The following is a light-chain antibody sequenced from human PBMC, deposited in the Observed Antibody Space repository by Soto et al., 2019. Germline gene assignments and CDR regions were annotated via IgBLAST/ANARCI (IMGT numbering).Light chain of an antibody. CDR3: SSFTSSSTFV. Sequence: QSALAHPASVSGSRGQSITISCTGTSSDVGRYNYVSWFQHHPGKVPKLIIYDVSNWPSGVSDRFSGSKSGNTAALTISGLQPEDEADYYCSSFTSSSTFVFGTGTKVTVL. J-gene: IGLJ1*01. V-gene: IGLV2-14*03. CDR1: SSDVGRYNY. CDR2: DVS.